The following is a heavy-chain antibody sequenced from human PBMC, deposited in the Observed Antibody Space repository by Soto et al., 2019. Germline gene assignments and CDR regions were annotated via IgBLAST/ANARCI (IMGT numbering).Heavy chain of an antibody. V-gene: IGHV4-34*01. Sequence: SETLSLTCAVYGGSFSGYYWGWIRQPPGKGLEWIGEINHSGSTNYNPSLKSRVTISVDTSKNQFSLKLSSVTAADTAVYYCARGRGIAEAGTLFSYWGQGTLVTVSS. D-gene: IGHD6-13*01. CDR1: GGSFSGYY. CDR2: INHSGST. CDR3: ARGRGIAEAGTLFSY. J-gene: IGHJ4*02.